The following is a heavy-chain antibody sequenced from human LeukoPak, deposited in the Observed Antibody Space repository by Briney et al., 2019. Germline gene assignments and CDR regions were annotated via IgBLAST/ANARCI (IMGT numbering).Heavy chain of an antibody. J-gene: IGHJ4*02. CDR2: ISSSSSTI. D-gene: IGHD3-22*01. CDR3: ARDSYYYDSSGFS. CDR1: GFTFSSYS. V-gene: IGHV3-48*04. Sequence: GGSLRLSCAASGFTFSSYSMNWVRQAPGKGLEWVSYISSSSSTIYYADSVKGRFTISRDNAKNSLYLQMNSLRAEDTAVYYCARDSYYYDSSGFSWGQGTLVTVSS.